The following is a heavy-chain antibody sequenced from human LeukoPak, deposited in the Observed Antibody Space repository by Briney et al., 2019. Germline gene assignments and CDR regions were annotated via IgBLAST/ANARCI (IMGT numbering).Heavy chain of an antibody. D-gene: IGHD1-1*01. J-gene: IGHJ6*04. V-gene: IGHV1-69*01. CDR3: ARVLRYNWNDYYYYGMDV. CDR2: IIPIFGTA. CDR1: GGTFSSYA. Sequence: VKVSYKASGGTFSSYAISWVRQAPGQGLEWMGGIIPIFGTANYAQKSQGRVTITADESTSTAYMELSSLRSEDTAVYYCARVLRYNWNDYYYYGMDVWGKGTTVTVSS.